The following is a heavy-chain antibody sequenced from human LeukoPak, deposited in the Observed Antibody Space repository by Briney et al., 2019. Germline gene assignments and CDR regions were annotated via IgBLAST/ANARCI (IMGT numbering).Heavy chain of an antibody. CDR1: GFTFSSYA. CDR2: ISGSGGST. J-gene: IGHJ4*02. Sequence: GGSLRLSRAASGFTFSSYAMSWVRQAPGKGLEWVSAISGSGGSTYYADSVKGRFTISRDNSKNTLYLQMNSLRAEDTAVYYCAKVPGWNYHNYFDYWGQGTLVTVSS. CDR3: AKVPGWNYHNYFDY. D-gene: IGHD1-7*01. V-gene: IGHV3-23*01.